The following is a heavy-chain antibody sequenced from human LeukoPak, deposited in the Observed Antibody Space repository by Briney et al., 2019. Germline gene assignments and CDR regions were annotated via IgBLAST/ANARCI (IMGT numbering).Heavy chain of an antibody. CDR2: IHAGTGNT. D-gene: IGHD1-1*01. CDR1: GYTFISYA. CDR3: ARDITTGTTRFDP. V-gene: IGHV1-3*01. Sequence: ASVKVSCKASGYTFISYAIHWVRQAPGQRLEWMGWIHAGTGNTKYSQKFQGRVTITRDTSANTVYMELSRLRPEDTAVYYCARDITTGTTRFDPWGQGTLVTVSS. J-gene: IGHJ5*02.